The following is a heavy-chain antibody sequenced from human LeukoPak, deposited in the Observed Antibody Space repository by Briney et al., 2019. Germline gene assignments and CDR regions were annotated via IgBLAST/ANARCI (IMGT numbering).Heavy chain of an antibody. CDR1: GGSISSSSYY. D-gene: IGHD3-22*01. J-gene: IGHJ4*02. CDR3: ARYDSSGYYYGGFDY. CDR2: IYYSGST. V-gene: IGHV4-39*07. Sequence: SETLSLTCTVSGGSISSSSYYWGWIRQPPGKGLEWIGSIYYSGSTYYNPSLKSRVTISVDTSKNQFSLKLSSVTAADTAVYYCARYDSSGYYYGGFDYWGQGTLVTVSS.